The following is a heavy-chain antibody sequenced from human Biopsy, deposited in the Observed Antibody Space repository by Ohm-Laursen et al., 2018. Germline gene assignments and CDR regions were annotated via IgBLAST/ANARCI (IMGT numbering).Heavy chain of an antibody. J-gene: IGHJ6*02. D-gene: IGHD2-2*01. V-gene: IGHV3-33*01. CDR3: ARESALKWYQSLSYFNGMDV. CDR1: GFTFSSYG. CDR2: IWYDGSNK. Sequence: SLRLSCSASGFTFSSYGIHWVRQAPGKGLEWVAVIWYDGSNKYSADSVKGRFSISRDNSKNTVYLQMNSLRAADTAVYYCARESALKWYQSLSYFNGMDVWGQGTTVTVSS.